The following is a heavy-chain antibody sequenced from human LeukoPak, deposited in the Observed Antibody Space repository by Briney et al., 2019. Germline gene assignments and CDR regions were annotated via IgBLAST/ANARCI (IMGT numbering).Heavy chain of an antibody. CDR3: ARDAASGTDV. Sequence: SETLSLTCTVSGGSISSSSYYWGWIRQPPWKGLEWIGSIYYSGSTYYNPSLKSRVTISVDTSKNQFSLKLSSVTAADTAVYYCARDAASGTDVWGKGTTVIVSS. CDR1: GGSISSSSYY. V-gene: IGHV4-39*07. CDR2: IYYSGST. D-gene: IGHD3-10*01. J-gene: IGHJ6*04.